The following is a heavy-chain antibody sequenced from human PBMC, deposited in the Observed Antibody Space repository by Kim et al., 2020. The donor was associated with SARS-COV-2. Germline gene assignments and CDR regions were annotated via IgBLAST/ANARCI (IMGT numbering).Heavy chain of an antibody. V-gene: IGHV1-8*01. CDR2: MNPNSGNT. J-gene: IGHJ3*02. Sequence: ASVKVSCKASGYTFTSYDINWVRQATGQGLEWMGWMNPNSGNTGYAQKFQGRVTMTRNTSISTAYMELSSLRSEDTAVYYCARPYYYDSSGYGPSYAFDIWGQGTMVTVSS. D-gene: IGHD3-22*01. CDR3: ARPYYYDSSGYGPSYAFDI. CDR1: GYTFTSYD.